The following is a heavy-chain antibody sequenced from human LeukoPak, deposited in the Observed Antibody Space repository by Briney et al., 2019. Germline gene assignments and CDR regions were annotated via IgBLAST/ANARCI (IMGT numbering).Heavy chain of an antibody. Sequence: ASVKVSCKASGYTFTSYYMHWVRQAPGQGLEWMGIINPSGGSTSYAQKFQGRVTMTRDTSTSTVYMELSSLRSEVTAVYYCARADEVVVAATLPPTYYYGMDVWGQGTTVTVSS. J-gene: IGHJ6*02. CDR3: ARADEVVVAATLPPTYYYGMDV. CDR1: GYTFTSYY. CDR2: INPSGGST. D-gene: IGHD2-15*01. V-gene: IGHV1-46*01.